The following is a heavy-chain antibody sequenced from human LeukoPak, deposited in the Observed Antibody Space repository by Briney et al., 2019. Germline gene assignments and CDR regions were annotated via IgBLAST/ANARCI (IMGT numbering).Heavy chain of an antibody. D-gene: IGHD5-24*01. Sequence: GGSLRLSCAASGFTFSSYSMNWVRQASGKGLEWVSSISSSSSYIYYADSVKGRFTISRDNARNTLYLQMNSLRAEDTAVYYCTRQMPAIRYFDFWGQGTLVTVSS. CDR2: ISSSSSYI. CDR1: GFTFSSYS. V-gene: IGHV3-21*01. J-gene: IGHJ4*02. CDR3: TRQMPAIRYFDF.